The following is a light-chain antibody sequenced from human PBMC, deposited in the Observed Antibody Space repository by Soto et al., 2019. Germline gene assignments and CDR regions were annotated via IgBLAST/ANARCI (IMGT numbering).Light chain of an antibody. CDR1: QSVSSY. CDR3: QQRSNWPPLT. CDR2: DAS. Sequence: EIVLAQSPATLPLSPGERATLSCRASQSVSSYLAWYQQKPGQAPRLLIYDASNRATGIPARFSGSGSGTDFTLTISSLEPEDFVVYYCQQRSNWPPLTFGGGTKVEIK. V-gene: IGKV3-11*01. J-gene: IGKJ4*01.